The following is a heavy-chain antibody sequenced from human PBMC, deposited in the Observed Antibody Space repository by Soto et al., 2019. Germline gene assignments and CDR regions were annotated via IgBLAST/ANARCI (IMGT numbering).Heavy chain of an antibody. J-gene: IGHJ5*02. Sequence: QVQLQESGPGLVKPSETLSLTCTVSGGSISSYYWSWIRQPPGKGLEWIGYIYYSGSTNYNPSLKSRVTISVDTSKNQFSLKLSSVTAADTAVYYCARVGVEMATKVAWFDPWGQGTLVTVSS. D-gene: IGHD5-12*01. CDR1: GGSISSYY. CDR3: ARVGVEMATKVAWFDP. V-gene: IGHV4-59*01. CDR2: IYYSGST.